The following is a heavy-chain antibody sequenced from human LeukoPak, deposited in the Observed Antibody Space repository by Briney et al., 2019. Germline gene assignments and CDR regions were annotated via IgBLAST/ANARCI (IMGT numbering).Heavy chain of an antibody. CDR3: ARVLNLSGYSYGHDYYYYYMDV. V-gene: IGHV1-69*05. J-gene: IGHJ6*03. CDR1: GGTFSSYA. Sequence: ASVKVSCKASGGTFSSYAISWVRQAPGQGLEWMGGIIPIFGTANYAQKFQGRVTITTDESTSTAYMELSSLRSEDTAVYYCARVLNLSGYSYGHDYYYYYMDVWGKGTTVTVSS. CDR2: IIPIFGTA. D-gene: IGHD5-18*01.